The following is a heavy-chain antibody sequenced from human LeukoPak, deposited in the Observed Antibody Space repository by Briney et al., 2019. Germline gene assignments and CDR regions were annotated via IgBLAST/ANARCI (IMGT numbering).Heavy chain of an antibody. V-gene: IGHV4-34*01. CDR2: INHSGST. CDR1: GGSFSGYY. J-gene: IGHJ4*02. D-gene: IGHD3-22*01. Sequence: PSETLSLTCAVYGGSFSGYYWSWIRQPPGKGLEWIGEINHSGSTNYNPSLKSRVTIPVDTSKNQFSLKLSSVTAADTAVYYCARGPPIDYYDSSGYYYVFDYWGQGTLVTVSS. CDR3: ARGPPIDYYDSSGYYYVFDY.